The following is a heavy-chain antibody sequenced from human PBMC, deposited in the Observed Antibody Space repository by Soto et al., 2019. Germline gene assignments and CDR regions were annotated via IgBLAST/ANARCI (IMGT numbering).Heavy chain of an antibody. J-gene: IGHJ4*02. Sequence: EVQVLESGGGLVQPGGSLTLSCATSGFTFRNHAMTWVRQPPGQGLEYVSTVTQSGNYTFYADSVKGRFTISRDTTKRRLFLQMIMLVAEDTAIYCGAEGVLDRGVDSWGQGTLVTVSS. CDR2: VTQSGNYT. D-gene: IGHD2-15*01. V-gene: IGHV3-23*01. CDR3: AEGVLDRGVDS. CDR1: GFTFRNHA.